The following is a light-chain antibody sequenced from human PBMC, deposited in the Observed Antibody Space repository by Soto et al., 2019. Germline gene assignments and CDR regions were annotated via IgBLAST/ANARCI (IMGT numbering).Light chain of an antibody. V-gene: IGKV3-20*01. CDR1: QSVSTTY. CDR3: QQYNNWWT. J-gene: IGKJ1*01. Sequence: EVMFTQSPGTLSLSPGERATLSCRASQSVSTTYFAWYQQTPGEAPRLLIYGASSRATGIPDRFSGGGAGTVFPLTIRRLEAEDFAVYYCQQYNNWWTFGQGTKVDIK. CDR2: GAS.